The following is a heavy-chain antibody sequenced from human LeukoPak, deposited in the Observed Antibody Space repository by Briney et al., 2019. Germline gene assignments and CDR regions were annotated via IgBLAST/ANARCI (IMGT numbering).Heavy chain of an antibody. V-gene: IGHV1-69*05. Sequence: ASVKVSCKASGGTFSSYAISWVRQAPGQGLEWMGGIIPIFGTANYAQKFQGRVTITTDESTSTAYMELSSLRSEDTAVYYCASERYSGSYYRFDYWGQGTLVTVSS. D-gene: IGHD1-26*01. CDR3: ASERYSGSYYRFDY. CDR1: GGTFSSYA. CDR2: IIPIFGTA. J-gene: IGHJ4*02.